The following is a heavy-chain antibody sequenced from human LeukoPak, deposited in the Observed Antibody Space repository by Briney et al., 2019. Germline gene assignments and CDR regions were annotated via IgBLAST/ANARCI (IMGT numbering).Heavy chain of an antibody. V-gene: IGHV1-2*02. J-gene: IGHJ5*02. D-gene: IGHD1-1*01. CDR1: GYTFTSYY. CDR3: ARDQTGTTEWFDP. Sequence: GASVKVSCKASGYTFTSYYMHWVRQAPGQGLERMGWINPNSGGTNYAQKFQGRVTMTRDTSISTAYMELSRLRSDDTAVYYCARDQTGTTEWFDPWGQGTLVTVSS. CDR2: INPNSGGT.